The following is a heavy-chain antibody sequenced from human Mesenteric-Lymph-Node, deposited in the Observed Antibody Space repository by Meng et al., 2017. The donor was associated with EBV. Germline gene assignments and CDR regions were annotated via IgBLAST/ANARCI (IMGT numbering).Heavy chain of an antibody. CDR1: GLIFRSYA. Sequence: VQLVGAGGGCVQPGGSLGLSGAASGLIFRSYAMSWVRQAPGKGLEWVADITGSGGGTDYADSVKGRFTISRDNSKNTLYLQMNSLRAEDTAVYYCANTYVFEYWGQGTLVTVSS. J-gene: IGHJ4*02. CDR3: ANTYVFEY. D-gene: IGHD2/OR15-2a*01. CDR2: ITGSGGGT. V-gene: IGHV3-23*04.